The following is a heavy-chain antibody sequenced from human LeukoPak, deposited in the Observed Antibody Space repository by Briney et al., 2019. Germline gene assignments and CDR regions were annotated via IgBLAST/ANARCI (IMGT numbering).Heavy chain of an antibody. D-gene: IGHD5-12*01. Sequence: ASVKVSCKASGYTFTHNFMHWVRQAPGQGLEWMGIINPSGDNTWYAQKFQGRVTMTRDMATSTDYMEVNSLRSEDTAVYYCARDNSMGDSAWWFDPWGQGTLVTVSS. CDR3: ARDNSMGDSAWWFDP. J-gene: IGHJ5*02. CDR2: INPSGDNT. V-gene: IGHV1-46*01. CDR1: GYTFTHNF.